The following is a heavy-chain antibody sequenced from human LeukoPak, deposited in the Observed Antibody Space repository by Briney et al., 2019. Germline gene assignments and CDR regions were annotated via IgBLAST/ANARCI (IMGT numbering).Heavy chain of an antibody. Sequence: PGGSLRLFCAASGFTFCIYCMSWVRQSPGKGGVRVANINQDGSEKYYVDSVKGRFTISRDKAKNSLYLQMNSLRAEDTAVYYCAVLPRDYFDYWGQGTLVTVSS. CDR1: GFTFCIYC. CDR2: INQDGSEK. J-gene: IGHJ4*02. D-gene: IGHD2-8*01. CDR3: AVLPRDYFDY. V-gene: IGHV3-7*01.